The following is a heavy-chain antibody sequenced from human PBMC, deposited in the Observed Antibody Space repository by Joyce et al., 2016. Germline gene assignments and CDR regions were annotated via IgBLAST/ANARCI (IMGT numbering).Heavy chain of an antibody. J-gene: IGHJ4*02. D-gene: IGHD2-15*01. CDR1: GFTFSRNG. CDR2: IWYDGSNK. Sequence: QVQLVESGGGVVQPGRSLRLSCAASGFTFSRNGMHWGRQAPGKGLEWVAVIWYDGSNKYYADSVKGRFIVSRDNSENTLFLQMHSLRAEDTAVYYCAKEGSGLTLDFWGQGTRVTVSS. V-gene: IGHV3-33*06. CDR3: AKEGSGLTLDF.